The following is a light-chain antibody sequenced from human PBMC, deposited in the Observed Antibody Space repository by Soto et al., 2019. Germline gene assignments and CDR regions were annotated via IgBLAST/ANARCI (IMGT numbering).Light chain of an antibody. J-gene: IGLJ2*01. CDR3: CSYTSSGTLV. V-gene: IGLV2-14*01. CDR2: DVT. Sequence: QSALTQPASVSGSPGQSITVSCTGTSSDVGGYNYVSWYQQHPGKAPKLMIYDVTNRPSGVSSRFSASKSGNTASLTISGLQAEDEADYYCCSYTSSGTLVFGGGTKVTVL. CDR1: SSDVGGYNY.